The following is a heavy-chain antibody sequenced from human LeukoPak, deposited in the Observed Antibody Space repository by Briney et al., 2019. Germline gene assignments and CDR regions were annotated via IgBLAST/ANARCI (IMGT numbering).Heavy chain of an antibody. CDR3: AKTYSSNWYDPFDY. Sequence: PGKSLRLACAASGFTFNSYGMHWVRQAPGKGLEWVAVISYEGSNKSYADSVKGRFTISRDNSKNTLYLQMNSLRVEDTAVYYCAKTYSSNWYDPFDYWGQGTLVTISS. J-gene: IGHJ4*02. CDR1: GFTFNSYG. CDR2: ISYEGSNK. D-gene: IGHD6-13*01. V-gene: IGHV3-30*18.